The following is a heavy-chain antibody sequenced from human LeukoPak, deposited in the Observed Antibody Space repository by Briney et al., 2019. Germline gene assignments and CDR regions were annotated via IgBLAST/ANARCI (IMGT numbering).Heavy chain of an antibody. J-gene: IGHJ4*02. D-gene: IGHD3-22*01. V-gene: IGHV3-7*01. CDR3: ARHYYDSSGSQSDY. CDR2: IKQDGSEE. Sequence: GGSLRLSCAASGFTFRTYCMSWVRQAPGKGLEWVANIKQDGSEEYYVDSVKGRFTISRDNAKNSLYLQMNSLRAEDTAVYYCARHYYDSSGSQSDYWGQGTLVTVSS. CDR1: GFTFRTYC.